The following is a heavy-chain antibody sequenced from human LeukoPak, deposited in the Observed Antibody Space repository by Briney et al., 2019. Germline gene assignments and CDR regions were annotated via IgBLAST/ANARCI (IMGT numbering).Heavy chain of an antibody. CDR1: GYTFTSYA. Sequence: GASVKVSCKASGYTFTSYAMHWVRQAPGQRLEWMGWINAGNGNTKYSQKFQGRVTITRDTSASTAYMELSSLRSEDTAVYYCARDKAVTTEVTQHFQHWGQGTLVTVSS. CDR2: INAGNGNT. J-gene: IGHJ1*01. V-gene: IGHV1-3*01. D-gene: IGHD4-23*01. CDR3: ARDKAVTTEVTQHFQH.